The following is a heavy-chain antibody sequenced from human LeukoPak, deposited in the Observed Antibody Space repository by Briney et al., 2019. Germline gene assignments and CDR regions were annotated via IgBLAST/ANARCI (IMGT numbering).Heavy chain of an antibody. Sequence: GGSLRLSCAASGFTFSSYWMHWVRQAPGKGLVWVSRINSDGSSTSYADSVKGRFTISRDNAKNTLYLQMNSLRAEDTAVYYCARDTEGLDYGDYAAFDIWGQGTMVTVSS. J-gene: IGHJ3*02. V-gene: IGHV3-74*01. D-gene: IGHD4-17*01. CDR3: ARDTEGLDYGDYAAFDI. CDR2: INSDGSST. CDR1: GFTFSSYW.